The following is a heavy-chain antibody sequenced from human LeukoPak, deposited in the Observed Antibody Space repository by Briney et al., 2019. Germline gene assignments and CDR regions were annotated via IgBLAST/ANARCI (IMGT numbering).Heavy chain of an antibody. CDR2: IKQDGSEK. J-gene: IGHJ4*02. CDR3: ARDRYYRHNFDY. Sequence: GGSLRLSCAASGFTFSSYWVSWVRQAPGKGLEWVANIKQDGSEKYYVDSVKGRFTISRDNAKNSLYLQMNSLRAEDTAVYYCARDRYYRHNFDYWGQGTLVTVSS. CDR1: GFTFSSYW. V-gene: IGHV3-7*01. D-gene: IGHD3-22*01.